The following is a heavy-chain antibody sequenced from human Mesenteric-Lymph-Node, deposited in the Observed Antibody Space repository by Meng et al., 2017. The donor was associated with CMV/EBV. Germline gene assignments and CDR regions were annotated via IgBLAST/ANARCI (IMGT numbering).Heavy chain of an antibody. CDR1: AITFSSHG. V-gene: IGHV3-23*01. CDR2: ISASGGST. J-gene: IGHJ4*02. Sequence: GGSLRLSCVGSAITFSSHGMNWVRQAPGKGLEWVSVISASGGSTHCADSVKGRFTISRDNSMNALHLHMVSLRAEDTAVYYCARCGGDCYFDYWGQGALVTVSS. D-gene: IGHD2-21*01. CDR3: ARCGGDCYFDY.